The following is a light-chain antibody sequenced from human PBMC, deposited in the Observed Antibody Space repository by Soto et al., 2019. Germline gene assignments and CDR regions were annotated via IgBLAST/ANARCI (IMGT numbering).Light chain of an antibody. CDR2: KAS. Sequence: DIQMTQSPSTLSASVGDRVTITCRASQSISSRLAWYQQKTGKAPKLLLYKASSLESGVPSRFSGSGSGTEFTLTISSRQPDDFATYYCQQYNSYPITFGQGTRLEIK. V-gene: IGKV1-5*03. CDR1: QSISSR. J-gene: IGKJ5*01. CDR3: QQYNSYPIT.